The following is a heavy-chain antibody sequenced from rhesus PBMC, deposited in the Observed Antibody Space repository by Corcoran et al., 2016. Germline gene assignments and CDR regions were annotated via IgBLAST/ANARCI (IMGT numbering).Heavy chain of an antibody. CDR1: GFTFSSYG. D-gene: IGHD6S26*01. V-gene: IGHV3-54*02. J-gene: IGHJ4*01. CDR3: SRAAWYSSGWSTYDY. CDR2: ISYDGSKK. Sequence: EVQLVESGGGLVQSGGSLRLSCAASGFTFSSYGMHWVRQAPGKGREWVSFISYDGSKKNYADSVNDRFTISRDNSKNMLYRQMNNLKLEDTAVYYCSRAAWYSSGWSTYDYCGQGVLVTVSS.